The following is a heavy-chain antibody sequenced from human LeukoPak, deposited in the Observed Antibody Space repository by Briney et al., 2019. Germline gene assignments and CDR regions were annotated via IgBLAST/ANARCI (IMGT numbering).Heavy chain of an antibody. V-gene: IGHV1-18*01. Sequence: ASVKVSCKASIYIFSNYGVNWVRQAPEQGLEWMGWISAYHGNTNYAQKFQARVTMTTDASTNTAHLEVRGLRFDDTAVYYCARGFGEAPHYYNYYYMDVWGRGTTVIVSS. CDR2: ISAYHGNT. CDR1: IYIFSNYG. CDR3: ARGFGEAPHYYNYYYMDV. J-gene: IGHJ6*03. D-gene: IGHD3-10*01.